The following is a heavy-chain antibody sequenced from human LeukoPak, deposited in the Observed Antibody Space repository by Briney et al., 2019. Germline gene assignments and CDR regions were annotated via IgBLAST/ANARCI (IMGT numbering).Heavy chain of an antibody. Sequence: PSETLSLTCTVSSNSINSGYYWGWIRQPPGKGLEWIGSIYHSGSTYYHPSLKSRVTISVDTSKNQFSLKLSSVTAADTAVYYCARHGASSSSYVWFDPWGQGTLVTVSS. V-gene: IGHV4-38-2*02. CDR1: SNSINSGYY. CDR2: IYHSGST. J-gene: IGHJ5*02. CDR3: ARHGASSSSYVWFDP. D-gene: IGHD6-6*01.